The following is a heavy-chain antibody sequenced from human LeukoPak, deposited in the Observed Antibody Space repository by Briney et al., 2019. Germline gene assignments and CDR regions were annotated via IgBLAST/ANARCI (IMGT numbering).Heavy chain of an antibody. D-gene: IGHD3-9*01. Sequence: PSETLSLTCTVSGYSISSVYYWGWIRQPPGKGLEWIATLYHSERTYYNPSLKSRVTISADTSKNQFSLKLSSVTAADTAVYYCARDFRVLRYFDWLHNWFDPWGQGTLVTVSS. J-gene: IGHJ5*02. CDR1: GYSISSVYY. V-gene: IGHV4-38-2*02. CDR2: LYHSERT. CDR3: ARDFRVLRYFDWLHNWFDP.